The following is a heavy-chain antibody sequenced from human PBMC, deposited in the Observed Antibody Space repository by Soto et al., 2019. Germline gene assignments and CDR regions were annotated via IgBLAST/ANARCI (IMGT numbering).Heavy chain of an antibody. D-gene: IGHD2-15*01. CDR1: GFTFSNYA. V-gene: IGHV3-23*01. Sequence: EVQLLESGGGLVQPGESLRLSCAASGFTFSNYAMSWVRQAPGKGLEWVSAIRDSGDRTYYSDSVKGRFTISRDNVENTLYLQMNSLRAEDRAVYYCAKGFCSCGRCYSGGYWGQGTLVTVAS. CDR3: AKGFCSCGRCYSGGY. CDR2: IRDSGDRT. J-gene: IGHJ4*02.